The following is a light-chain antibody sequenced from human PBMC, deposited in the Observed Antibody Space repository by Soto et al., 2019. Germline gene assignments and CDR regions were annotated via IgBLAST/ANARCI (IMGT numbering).Light chain of an antibody. J-gene: IGLJ2*01. V-gene: IGLV2-14*01. Sequence: QSALTQPASVSGSPGQSITISCTGTSSDVGGYNYVSWYQQHPGKAPKLMIYDVSNRPSGVSNRFSGSKSGNTASLTISGLQAEDEADYYCSSYTSSSTLEVVVGGGTELTVL. CDR2: DVS. CDR1: SSDVGGYNY. CDR3: SSYTSSSTLEVV.